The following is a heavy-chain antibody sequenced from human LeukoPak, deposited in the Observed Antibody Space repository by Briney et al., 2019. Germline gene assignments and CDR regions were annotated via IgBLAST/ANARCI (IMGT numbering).Heavy chain of an antibody. CDR2: ISSSSSTI. J-gene: IGHJ1*01. CDR1: GFTFSSYS. CDR3: ARSAARILYFQH. V-gene: IGHV3-48*01. Sequence: SGGSLRLSCAASGFTFSSYSMNWVRQAPGKGLEWVSYISSSSSTIYYADSVKGRFTISRDNAKNSLYLQMNSLRAEDTAVYYCARSAARILYFQHWARAPWSPSPQ. D-gene: IGHD6-6*01.